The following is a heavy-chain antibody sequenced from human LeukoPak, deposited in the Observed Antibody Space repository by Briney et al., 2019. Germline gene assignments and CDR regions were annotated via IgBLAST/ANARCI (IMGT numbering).Heavy chain of an antibody. D-gene: IGHD1-7*01. CDR2: INDSGRI. V-gene: IGHV4-34*01. CDR3: ARRWNYGRNYYIDV. Sequence: RPSETLPLTCAVYGGSFSNYYWSWIRQPPGKGLEWIGEINDSGRINYNPSLMSRVTVSVDTSKNQFSLRLTSVTATDTAVYYCARRWNYGRNYYIDVWGNGATVSVSS. J-gene: IGHJ6*03. CDR1: GGSFSNYY.